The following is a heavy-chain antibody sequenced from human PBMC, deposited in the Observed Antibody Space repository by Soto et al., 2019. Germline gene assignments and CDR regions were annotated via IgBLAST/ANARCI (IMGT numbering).Heavy chain of an antibody. V-gene: IGHV3-30*18. CDR3: AKDHGVSGIYDILTGPYYYYGMDV. Sequence: PGGSLRLSCAASGFTFSSYGMHWVRQAPGKGLEWVAVISYDGSNKYYADSVKGRFTISRDNSKNTLYLQMNSLRAEDTAVYYCAKDHGVSGIYDILTGPYYYYGMDVWGQGTTVTVSS. CDR2: ISYDGSNK. CDR1: GFTFSSYG. J-gene: IGHJ6*02. D-gene: IGHD3-9*01.